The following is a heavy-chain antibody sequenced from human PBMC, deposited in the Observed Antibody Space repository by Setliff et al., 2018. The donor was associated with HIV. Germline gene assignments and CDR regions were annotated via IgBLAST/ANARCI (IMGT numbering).Heavy chain of an antibody. Sequence: PSETLSLTCTVSGPSINIHYWSWIRQSPGKGFEWIGYIYSTGSTNYNPSLQSRVTISMVASRSQFSLKVTSVTAADTAVYYCARGPGGTVPKPLDAFDIWGQGTMVTVSS. D-gene: IGHD1-1*01. V-gene: IGHV4-59*11. CDR1: GPSINIHY. CDR2: IYSTGST. CDR3: ARGPGGTVPKPLDAFDI. J-gene: IGHJ3*02.